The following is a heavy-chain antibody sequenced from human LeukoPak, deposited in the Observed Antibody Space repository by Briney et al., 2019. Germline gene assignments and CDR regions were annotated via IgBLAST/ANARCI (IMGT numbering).Heavy chain of an antibody. CDR1: GYSVSSGFY. D-gene: IGHD3-22*01. CDR2: IYHSGST. Sequence: SETLSLTYSVSGYSVSSGFYWGWIRRPPGKGLEWIGTIYHSGSTYYNPSLKSRVTISVDTSKNQFSLKLSSVTAADTAVYYCARANYYDTSGYSRGAFDIWGQGTMVTVSS. J-gene: IGHJ3*02. CDR3: ARANYYDTSGYSRGAFDI. V-gene: IGHV4-38-2*02.